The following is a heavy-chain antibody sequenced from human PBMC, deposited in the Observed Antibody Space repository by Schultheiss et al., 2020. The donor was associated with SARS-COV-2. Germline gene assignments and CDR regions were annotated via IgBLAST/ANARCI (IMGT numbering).Heavy chain of an antibody. CDR3: ATDRDWAFDY. CDR2: ISYSGTLI. V-gene: IGHV3-48*03. J-gene: IGHJ4*02. D-gene: IGHD3-9*01. Sequence: GGSLRLSCAASVFTFSPYEMNWVRQAPGKGLEWISYISYSGTLIYYADSVQGRFTISRDIAKNSLYLQMNSLRDEDTAIYYCATDRDWAFDYWGQGTLVTVS. CDR1: VFTFSPYE.